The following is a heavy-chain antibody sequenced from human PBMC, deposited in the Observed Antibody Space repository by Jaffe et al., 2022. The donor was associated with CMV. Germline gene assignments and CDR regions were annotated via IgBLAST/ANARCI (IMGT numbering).Heavy chain of an antibody. CDR1: GGSFSGYY. D-gene: IGHD3-22*01. V-gene: IGHV4-34*01. CDR3: ARAPPPSPLYYYDSSGYRVLDV. Sequence: QVQLQQWGAGLLKPSETLSLTCAVYGGSFSGYYWSWIRQPPGKGLEWIGEINHSGSTNYNPSLKSRVTISVDTSKNQFSLKLSSVTAADTAVYYCARAPPPSPLYYYDSSGYRVLDVWGQGTTVTVSS. CDR2: INHSGST. J-gene: IGHJ6*02.